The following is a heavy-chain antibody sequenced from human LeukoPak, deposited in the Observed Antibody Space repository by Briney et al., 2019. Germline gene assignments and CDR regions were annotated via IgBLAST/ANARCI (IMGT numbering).Heavy chain of an antibody. CDR1: GYTFTGYY. Sequence: GASVKVSCKASGYTFTGYYMHWVRQAPGQGLEWMGWINPNSGGTNYAQKFQGRVTMTRDTSISTAYMELSRLRSDDTAVYYCARVDVEVRGAAGDYWGQGTLVTVSS. J-gene: IGHJ4*02. CDR3: ARVDVEVRGAAGDY. D-gene: IGHD3-10*01. CDR2: INPNSGGT. V-gene: IGHV1-2*02.